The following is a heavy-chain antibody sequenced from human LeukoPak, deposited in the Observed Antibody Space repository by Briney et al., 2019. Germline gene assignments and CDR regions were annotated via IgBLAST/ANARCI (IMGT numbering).Heavy chain of an antibody. D-gene: IGHD6-13*01. J-gene: IGHJ6*02. CDR2: IRYDGSNK. Sequence: GGSLRLSCAASGFTFSSYGMHWVRQAPGKGLEWVAFIRYDGSNKYYADSVKGRFTISRDNSKNTLYLQMNSLRAEDTAVYYCAKDIVAQGSSPKPSYYYYGMDVWGQGTTVTVSS. V-gene: IGHV3-30*02. CDR3: AKDIVAQGSSPKPSYYYYGMDV. CDR1: GFTFSSYG.